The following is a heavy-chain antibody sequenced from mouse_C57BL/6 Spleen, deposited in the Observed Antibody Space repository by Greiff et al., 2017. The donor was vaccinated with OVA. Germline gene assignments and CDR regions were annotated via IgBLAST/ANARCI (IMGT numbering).Heavy chain of an antibody. CDR3: ARPHCTTVVEDAMDY. V-gene: IGHV5-12*01. J-gene: IGHJ4*01. D-gene: IGHD1-1*01. Sequence: EVKLMESGGGLVQPGGSLKLSCAASGFTFSDYYMYWVRQTPEKRLEWVAYISNGGGSTYYPDTVKGRVTISRDNAKNTLYLQMSRLKSEDTAMYYCARPHCTTVVEDAMDYWGQGTSVTVSS. CDR1: GFTFSDYY. CDR2: ISNGGGST.